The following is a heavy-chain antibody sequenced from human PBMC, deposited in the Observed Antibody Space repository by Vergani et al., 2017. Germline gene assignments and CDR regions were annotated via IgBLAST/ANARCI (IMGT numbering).Heavy chain of an antibody. J-gene: IGHJ6*02. CDR3: ARHLAYCGGDCYPYYYGMDV. CDR1: GGSISSSSYY. CDR2: IYYSGRT. Sequence: QLQLQESCPGLVKPSETLSLTCTVSGGSISSSSYYWGWLRQPPGKGLEWIGSIYYSGRTYYNPSLKSRVTISVDTSKNQFSLKLSSVTAADTAVYYCARHLAYCGGDCYPYYYGMDVWGQGTTVTVSS. V-gene: IGHV4-39*01. D-gene: IGHD2-21*02.